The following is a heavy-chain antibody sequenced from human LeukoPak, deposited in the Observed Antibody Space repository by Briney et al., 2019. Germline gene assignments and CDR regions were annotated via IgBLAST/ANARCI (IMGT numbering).Heavy chain of an antibody. Sequence: GGSLRLSCAASRFTFSSPGMSWVRQAPGKGLEWVSAISGSGGSTYYADSVKGRFTISRDNSKNTLYLQMNSLRAEDTAVYYCAKAGSWYPVWFDPWGQGTLVTVSS. V-gene: IGHV3-23*01. CDR3: AKAGSWYPVWFDP. D-gene: IGHD6-13*01. J-gene: IGHJ5*02. CDR2: ISGSGGST. CDR1: RFTFSSPG.